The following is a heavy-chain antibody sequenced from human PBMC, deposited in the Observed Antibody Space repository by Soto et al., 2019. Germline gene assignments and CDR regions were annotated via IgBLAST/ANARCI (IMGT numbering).Heavy chain of an antibody. CDR1: GGTFSSYT. D-gene: IGHD6-19*01. CDR3: ARSLGRGWTPY. CDR2: IIPVFNTT. Sequence: QVHLVQSEAEVKKPGSSVKVSCKASGGTFSSYTVSWVRQAPGQGLEWVGGIIPVFNTTYYAQKFQGRVTILADKSTSTAYMELSTLSSEDTAVYYCARSLGRGWTPYWGQGTLVTVSS. V-gene: IGHV1-69*06. J-gene: IGHJ4*02.